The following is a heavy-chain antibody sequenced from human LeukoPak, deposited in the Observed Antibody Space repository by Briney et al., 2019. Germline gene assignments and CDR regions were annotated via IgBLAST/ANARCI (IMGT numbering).Heavy chain of an antibody. Sequence: SETLSLTCTVSGGSISSGDYYWSWIRQPPGKGLEWIGYIYHSGSTYYNPSLKSRVTISIDTSKNQFSLDLSSVTAADTAVYYCARDQGGDSYGYALFWPMDVWGKGTTVTVSS. V-gene: IGHV4-30-4*08. J-gene: IGHJ6*04. CDR1: GGSISSGDYY. CDR2: IYHSGST. D-gene: IGHD5-18*01. CDR3: ARDQGGDSYGYALFWPMDV.